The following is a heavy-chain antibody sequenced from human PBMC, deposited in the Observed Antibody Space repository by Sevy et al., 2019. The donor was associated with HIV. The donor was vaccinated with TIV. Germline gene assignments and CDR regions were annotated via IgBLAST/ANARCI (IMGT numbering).Heavy chain of an antibody. CDR2: IVVGSGNI. D-gene: IGHD3-16*01. J-gene: IGHJ4*02. CDR3: AGAYDYVWWRSDY. CDR1: GFTFTSSA. Sequence: ASVKVSCKVSGFTFTSSAVQWVRQARGQRLEWIGWIVVGSGNINYPQKFQERVTITRDMSTSTAYMELSSLRSEDTAVYYCAGAYDYVWWRSDYWGQGTLVTVSS. V-gene: IGHV1-58*01.